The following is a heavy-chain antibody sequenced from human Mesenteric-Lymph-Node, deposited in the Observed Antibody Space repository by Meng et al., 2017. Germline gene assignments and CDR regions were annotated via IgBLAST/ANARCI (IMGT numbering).Heavy chain of an antibody. D-gene: IGHD5-18*01. CDR2: INSDGTIT. Sequence: QLVGSGGGLVQPGSSLRLSCAASGFTFSTYWMNWVRQAPGKGLVWVSRINSDGTITTYADSVKGRFVISRDNAKTTLYLQMNTLRAEDTAVYYCAAAMGSFWGQGALVTVSS. V-gene: IGHV3-74*02. J-gene: IGHJ4*02. CDR3: AAAMGSF. CDR1: GFTFSTYW.